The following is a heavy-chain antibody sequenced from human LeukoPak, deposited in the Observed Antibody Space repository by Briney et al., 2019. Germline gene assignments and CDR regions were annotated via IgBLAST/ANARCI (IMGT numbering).Heavy chain of an antibody. D-gene: IGHD3-22*01. CDR3: ARDIIDSSGYYAGWFDP. CDR2: IYYSGST. Sequence: SETLSLTCTVSGGSISSHYWSWIRQPPGKGLEWIGYIYYSGSTNYNPSLKSRVTISVDTSKNQFSLKLSSVTAADTAVYYCARDIIDSSGYYAGWFDPWGQGTLVTVSS. V-gene: IGHV4-59*11. J-gene: IGHJ5*02. CDR1: GGSISSHY.